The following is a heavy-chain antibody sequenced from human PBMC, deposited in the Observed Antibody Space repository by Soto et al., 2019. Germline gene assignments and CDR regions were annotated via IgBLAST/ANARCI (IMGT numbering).Heavy chain of an antibody. Sequence: QITLKESGPALVNPKEALTLTCTFAGFSLSTAGEGVGWVRQPSGGALEWLALIYWDGDTRLNPSLKSRVTITMDASQNEVVLTVDNKDPVDMGTYFCAYDQKCRSASSFSWFDPLGPGTLVTVSS. J-gene: IGHJ5*02. D-gene: IGHD3-3*01. V-gene: IGHV2-5*02. CDR1: GFSLSTAGEG. CDR3: AYDQKCRSASSFSWFDP. CDR2: IYWDGDT.